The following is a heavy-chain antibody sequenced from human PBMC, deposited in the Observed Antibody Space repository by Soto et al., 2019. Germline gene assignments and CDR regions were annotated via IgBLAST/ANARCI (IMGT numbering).Heavy chain of an antibody. V-gene: IGHV1-8*01. CDR1: GYTFTSYD. Sequence: QVQLVQSGAEVKKPGASVKVSCKASGYTFTSYDINWVRQATGQGLEWMGWMNPNSGNTGYAQKFQGRVTMTRNTSISTAYMELSSLRSEDTAVYYCARGMDLTGYYYVGWYFDLWGRGTLVTVSS. CDR2: MNPNSGNT. J-gene: IGHJ2*01. CDR3: ARGMDLTGYYYVGWYFDL. D-gene: IGHD3-9*01.